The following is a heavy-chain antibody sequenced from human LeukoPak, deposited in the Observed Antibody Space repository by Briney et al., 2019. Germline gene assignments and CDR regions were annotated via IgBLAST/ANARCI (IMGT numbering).Heavy chain of an antibody. V-gene: IGHV3-30*18. CDR1: GFTFSSYG. D-gene: IGHD6-19*01. CDR3: AKDSSGWEGFDY. CDR2: ISYDGSNK. J-gene: IGHJ4*02. Sequence: GGSLRLSCAASGFTFSSYGMHWVRQAPGKGLEWVAVISYDGSNKYYADSVKGRFTISRDNSKNTLYLQMNSLRAEDTAVYYCAKDSSGWEGFDYWAREPWSPSP.